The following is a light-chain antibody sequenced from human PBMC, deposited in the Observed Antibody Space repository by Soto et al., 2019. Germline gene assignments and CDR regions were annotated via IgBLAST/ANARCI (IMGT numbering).Light chain of an antibody. CDR1: QSISSW. CDR3: QQYNSYSPI. Sequence: DIQMTQSPSTLSASVGDRVTITCRASQSISSWLAGYQQKPGKAPKLLIYDASSLESGVQSRFRGSGSGTEFTLTISSLQPDDFATYYCQQYNSYSPIFGGGTKVEIK. J-gene: IGKJ4*01. CDR2: DAS. V-gene: IGKV1-5*01.